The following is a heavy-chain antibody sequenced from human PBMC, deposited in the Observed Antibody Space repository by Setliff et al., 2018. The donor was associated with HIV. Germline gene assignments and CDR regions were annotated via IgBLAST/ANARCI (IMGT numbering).Heavy chain of an antibody. CDR1: GYSISSGYY. CDR2: LYHSGST. J-gene: IGHJ4*02. V-gene: IGHV4-38-2*01. Sequence: SETLSLTCAVSGYSISSGYYWGWIRQPPGKGLEWIGSLYHSGSTYYNPSLKSRVTISVDTSNNQFSLNLTSVTAADTAVYYCARRGWNAYKAFDYWGQGPLVTVSS. CDR3: ARRGWNAYKAFDY. D-gene: IGHD1-1*01.